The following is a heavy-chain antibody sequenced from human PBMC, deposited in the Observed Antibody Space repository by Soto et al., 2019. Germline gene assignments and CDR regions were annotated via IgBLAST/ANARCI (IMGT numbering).Heavy chain of an antibody. V-gene: IGHV4-4*02. CDR2: IWHGGTI. Sequence: VQLRESGPGLVKPSGTLSLTCDVLGGSVISDNWWIWVRQPPGGALEWLGEIWHGGTINYLPSVQNRVTISVDKSKNQVSLKLRSVTAADTAIYYCARAVPAYVDSFTGDAFDIWGLGTMVTVSS. J-gene: IGHJ3*02. D-gene: IGHD5-18*01. CDR1: GGSVISDNW. CDR3: ARAVPAYVDSFTGDAFDI.